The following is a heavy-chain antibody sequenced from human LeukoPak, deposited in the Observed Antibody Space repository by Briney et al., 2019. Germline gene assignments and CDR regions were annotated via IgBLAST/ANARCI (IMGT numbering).Heavy chain of an antibody. D-gene: IGHD6-19*01. J-gene: IGHJ4*02. CDR3: ARLYSSGVLGYFDS. Sequence: GRSLRLSCAASGFTFSSYGMHWVRQAPGKGLEWLSVIYSGGTTKYADSVKGRFTISRDNSQNTLYLQMNSLRADDTAVYYCARLYSSGVLGYFDSWGQGTLVTVSS. CDR1: GFTFSSYG. CDR2: IYSGGTT. V-gene: IGHV3-NL1*01.